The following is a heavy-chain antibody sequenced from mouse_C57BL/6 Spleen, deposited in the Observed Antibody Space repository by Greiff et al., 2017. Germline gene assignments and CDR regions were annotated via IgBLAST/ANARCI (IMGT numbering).Heavy chain of an antibody. CDR3: TTSTVVESWYFDV. D-gene: IGHD1-1*01. CDR1: GFNIKDYY. J-gene: IGHJ1*03. Sequence: VQLQQSGAELVRPGASVKLSCTASGFNIKDYYMHWVKQRPEQGLEWIGRIDPEDGDTEYAPKFQGKATMTADTSSNTAYLQLSSLTSEDTAVYYCTTSTVVESWYFDVWGTGTTVTVSS. V-gene: IGHV14-1*01. CDR2: IDPEDGDT.